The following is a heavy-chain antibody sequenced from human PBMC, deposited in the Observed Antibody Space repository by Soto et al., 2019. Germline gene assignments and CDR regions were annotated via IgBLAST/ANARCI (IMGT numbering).Heavy chain of an antibody. CDR3: ARAGCDGGSCYTLVGLRYGMDV. Sequence: QVQLVESGGGVVQPGRSQRLSCAASGFTFSSYAMYWFRQAPGKGLEWVAVISYDGNNKYYADSVKGRFTISRDNSKNTLYLQMNSLRAEDTAVYYCARAGCDGGSCYTLVGLRYGMDVWGQGTTVTVSS. J-gene: IGHJ6*02. CDR1: GFTFSSYA. D-gene: IGHD2-15*01. V-gene: IGHV3-30-3*01. CDR2: ISYDGNNK.